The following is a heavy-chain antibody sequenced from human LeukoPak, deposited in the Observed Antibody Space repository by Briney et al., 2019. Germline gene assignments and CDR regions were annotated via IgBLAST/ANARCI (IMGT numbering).Heavy chain of an antibody. CDR3: VREISVFGAVSLDS. Sequence: PSETLSLTCTVSGGSISSYYWSWIRQPPGKGLEWIGYIYYSGSTNYNPSLKSRVTISVDTSKNQFSLKLTSVTAADTAVYYCVREISVFGAVSLDSWGQGTLVTVSS. CDR2: IYYSGST. V-gene: IGHV4-59*12. J-gene: IGHJ4*02. CDR1: GGSISSYY. D-gene: IGHD3-16*01.